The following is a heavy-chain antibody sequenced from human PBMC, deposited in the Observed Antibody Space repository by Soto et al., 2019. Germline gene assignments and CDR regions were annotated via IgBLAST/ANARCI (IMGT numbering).Heavy chain of an antibody. Sequence: PGGSLRLSCAASGFTVSSNYMSWVRQAPGKGLEWVSVIYSGGSTYYADSVKGRFTISRDNSKNTLYLQMNSLRAEDTAVYYCAIEPAVSSGYRDPFDYWGQGTLVTVSS. J-gene: IGHJ4*02. CDR3: AIEPAVSSGYRDPFDY. V-gene: IGHV3-66*01. CDR2: IYSGGST. D-gene: IGHD3-22*01. CDR1: GFTVSSNY.